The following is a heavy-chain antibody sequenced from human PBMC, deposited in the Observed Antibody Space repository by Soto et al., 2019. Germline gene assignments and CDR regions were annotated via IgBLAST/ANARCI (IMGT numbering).Heavy chain of an antibody. CDR2: IDPSDSYT. D-gene: IGHD1-7*01. CDR1: GYSFTSYW. V-gene: IGHV5-10-1*01. CDR3: ARHQGPGITGTTLYYYYGMDV. J-gene: IGHJ6*02. Sequence: PGESLKISCKGSGYSFTSYWISWVRQMPGKGLEWMGRIDPSDSYTNYSPSFQGHVTISADKSISTAYLQWSSLKASDTAMYYCARHQGPGITGTTLYYYYGMDVWGQGTTVTVSS.